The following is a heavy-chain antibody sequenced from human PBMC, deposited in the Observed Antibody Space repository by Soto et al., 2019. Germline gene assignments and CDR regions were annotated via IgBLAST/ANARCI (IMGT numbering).Heavy chain of an antibody. CDR3: AREWYSGSYYGWFDP. CDR2: IYYSGST. D-gene: IGHD1-26*01. J-gene: IGHJ5*02. V-gene: IGHV4-59*12. CDR1: GGSISSYY. Sequence: SETLSLTCTVSGGSISSYYWSWIRQPPGKGLEWIGYIYYSGSTNYNPSLKSRVTISVDTSKNQFSLKLSSVTAADTAVYYCAREWYSGSYYGWFDPWGQGTLVTVSS.